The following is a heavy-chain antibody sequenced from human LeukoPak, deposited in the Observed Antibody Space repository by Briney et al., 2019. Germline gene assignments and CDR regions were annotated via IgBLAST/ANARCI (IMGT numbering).Heavy chain of an antibody. CDR1: GFTFSIHI. V-gene: IGHV3-30*02. J-gene: IGHJ4*02. D-gene: IGHD3/OR15-3a*01. CDR2: IRFDGANR. CDR3: ARDAYHSGDLDQ. Sequence: GGSLRLSCAASGFTFSIHIMHWVRQAPGKGLEWVSFIRFDGANRHYVDSVKGRFTISRDNPNNMLYVQMNSLKFDDTGVYYCARDAYHSGDLDQWGEGTLVIVSS.